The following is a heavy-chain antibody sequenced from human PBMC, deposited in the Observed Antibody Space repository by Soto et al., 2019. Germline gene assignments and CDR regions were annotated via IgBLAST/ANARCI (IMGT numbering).Heavy chain of an antibody. CDR1: GGTFSGYY. Sequence: SETPSLTCAVYGGTFSGYYWSWIRQPPGKGLEWVGEINHSGSTNYNPSLKRRVTISVDTSKNQFSLNLSSVTAADTAVYYCARDEYSGYDSAFDICGEGTIVTVSS. CDR3: ARDEYSGYDSAFDI. CDR2: INHSGST. J-gene: IGHJ3*02. V-gene: IGHV4-34*01. D-gene: IGHD5-12*01.